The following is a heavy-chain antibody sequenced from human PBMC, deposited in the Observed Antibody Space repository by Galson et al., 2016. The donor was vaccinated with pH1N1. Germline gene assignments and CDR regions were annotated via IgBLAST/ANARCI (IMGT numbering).Heavy chain of an antibody. CDR3: AKGTIRGYSYGFEY. Sequence: SLRLSCAASGFTFSSYAMSWVRQAPGKGLEWVSAISGSGGSTYYADSVKGRFTISRDYSKNTLYLQMNSLRAEDTAVYYCAKGTIRGYSYGFEYWCQGTLVTVSS. CDR1: GFTFSSYA. CDR2: ISGSGGST. D-gene: IGHD5-18*01. J-gene: IGHJ4*02. V-gene: IGHV3-23*01.